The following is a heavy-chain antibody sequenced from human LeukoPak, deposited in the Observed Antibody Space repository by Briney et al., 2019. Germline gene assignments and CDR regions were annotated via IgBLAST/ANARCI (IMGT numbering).Heavy chain of an antibody. J-gene: IGHJ4*02. CDR2: INPSGSST. CDR1: GYTFTSYY. V-gene: IGHV1-46*01. CDR3: ARVTYDSSGYLDY. D-gene: IGHD3-22*01. Sequence: ASVKVSSKASGYTFTSYYMHWVRQAPGQGLEWMGIINPSGSSTNYAQKLQGRVTMTTDTSTSTAYMELRSLRSDDTAVYYCARVTYDSSGYLDYWGQGTLVTVSS.